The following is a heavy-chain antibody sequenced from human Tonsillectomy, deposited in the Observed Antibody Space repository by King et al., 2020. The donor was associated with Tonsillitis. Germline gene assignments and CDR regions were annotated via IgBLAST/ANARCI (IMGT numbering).Heavy chain of an antibody. D-gene: IGHD6-19*01. J-gene: IGHJ4*02. V-gene: IGHV4-39*01. CDR3: ARQEAVAGTRGPIGY. CDR1: GGSISSSSYY. Sequence: LQLQESGPGLVKPSETLSLTCTVSGGSISSSSYYWGWIRQPPGKGLEWIGSIYYSGSTYYNPSLKSRVTISVDTSKNQFSLKLSSVTAADTAVYYCARQEAVAGTRGPIGYWGQGTLVTVSS. CDR2: IYYSGST.